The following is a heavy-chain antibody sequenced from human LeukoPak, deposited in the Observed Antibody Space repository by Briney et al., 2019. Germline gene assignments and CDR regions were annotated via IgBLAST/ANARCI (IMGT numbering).Heavy chain of an antibody. Sequence: PGGSLRLSCAASGFTFSSYGMHWVRQAPGKGLEWVAVISYDGSNKYYADSVKGRFTIFRDNSKNTLYLQINSLRAEDTAVYYCAVLSSSGYDYWGQGTLVTVSS. D-gene: IGHD3-22*01. CDR2: ISYDGSNK. V-gene: IGHV3-30*03. CDR3: AVLSSSGYDY. J-gene: IGHJ4*02. CDR1: GFTFSSYG.